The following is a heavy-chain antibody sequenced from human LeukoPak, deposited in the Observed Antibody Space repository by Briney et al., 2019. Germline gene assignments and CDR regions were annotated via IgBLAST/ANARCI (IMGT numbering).Heavy chain of an antibody. J-gene: IGHJ3*02. CDR3: ARDLETGPMVRGVIMWAFDI. V-gene: IGHV3-11*04. CDR2: ISSSGSTI. D-gene: IGHD3-10*01. Sequence: GGSLRLSCAASGFTFSDYYMSWIRQAPGKGLEWVSYISSSGSTIYYADSVKGRFTISRDNAKNSLYLQMNSLRAEDTAVYYCARDLETGPMVRGVIMWAFDIWGQGTMVTVSS. CDR1: GFTFSDYY.